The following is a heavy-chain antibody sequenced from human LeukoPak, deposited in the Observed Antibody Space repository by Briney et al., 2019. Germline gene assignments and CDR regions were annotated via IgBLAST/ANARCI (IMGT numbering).Heavy chain of an antibody. J-gene: IGHJ4*02. Sequence: ASVRVSCKASGYTFTSYYMHWVRQAPGQGLEWMGIINPSGGDTLYAQNFQGRVTMTRDTSTSTVYMELSSLRSDDTAVYYCARGRHVLMVTVQFDYWGQGALVTVYS. CDR1: GYTFTSYY. CDR2: INPSGGDT. CDR3: ARGRHVLMVTVQFDY. D-gene: IGHD2-21*02. V-gene: IGHV1-46*01.